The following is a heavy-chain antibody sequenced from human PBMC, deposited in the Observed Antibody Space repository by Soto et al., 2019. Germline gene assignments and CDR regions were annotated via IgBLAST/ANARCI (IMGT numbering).Heavy chain of an antibody. J-gene: IGHJ6*02. Sequence: SLRLSCAASVFTFDDYAMHWVRQTPGKGLEWVSGISWNTGSIGYADSVKGRFTISRDNAKKSLYLLMNGLRPEDTALYFCAKVIGQYSNGVLFGSYYYGLDVWGQGTTVTVSS. CDR3: AKVIGQYSNGVLFGSYYYGLDV. V-gene: IGHV3-9*01. CDR1: VFTFDDYA. CDR2: ISWNTGSI. D-gene: IGHD2-8*01.